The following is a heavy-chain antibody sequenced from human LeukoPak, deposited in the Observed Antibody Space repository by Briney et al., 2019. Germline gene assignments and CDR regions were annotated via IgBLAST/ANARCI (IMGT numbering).Heavy chain of an antibody. J-gene: IGHJ4*02. Sequence: GASVKVSCKASGYTFTSYGISWVRQAPGQGLEWMGWINPNSGGTNYAQKFQGRVTMTRDTSISTAYMELSRLRSDDTAVYYCARFRPDSSGYWNYRFDYWGQGTLVTVSS. CDR2: INPNSGGT. V-gene: IGHV1-2*02. D-gene: IGHD3-22*01. CDR1: GYTFTSYG. CDR3: ARFRPDSSGYWNYRFDY.